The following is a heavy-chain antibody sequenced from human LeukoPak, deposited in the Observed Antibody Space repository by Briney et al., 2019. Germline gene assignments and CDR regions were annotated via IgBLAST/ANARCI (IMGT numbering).Heavy chain of an antibody. CDR2: INPNSGGT. CDR1: GYTFTGYY. Sequence: GASVKVSCKASGYTFTGYYMHWVRQAPGQGLEWMGWINPNSGGTNYAQKFQGRVTMTRDTSISTAYMELSRLRSDDTAVYYCAREGSRSMVRGVIIRALWFDPWGPGTLVNVSS. V-gene: IGHV1-2*02. D-gene: IGHD3-10*01. CDR3: AREGSRSMVRGVIIRALWFDP. J-gene: IGHJ5*02.